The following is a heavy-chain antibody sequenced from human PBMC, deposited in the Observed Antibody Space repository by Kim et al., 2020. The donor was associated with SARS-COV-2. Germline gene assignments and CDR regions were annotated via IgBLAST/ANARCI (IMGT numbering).Heavy chain of an antibody. V-gene: IGHV1-18*01. CDR3: ARVDIPAPYNWNYGGYYYYYYGMDV. D-gene: IGHD1-7*01. Sequence: ASVKVSCKASGYTFTSYGISWVRQAPGQGLEWMGWISAYNGNTNYAQKLQGRVTMTTDTSTSTAYMELRSLRSDDTAVYYCARVDIPAPYNWNYGGYYYYYYGMDVWGQGTTVTVSS. J-gene: IGHJ6*02. CDR1: GYTFTSYG. CDR2: ISAYNGNT.